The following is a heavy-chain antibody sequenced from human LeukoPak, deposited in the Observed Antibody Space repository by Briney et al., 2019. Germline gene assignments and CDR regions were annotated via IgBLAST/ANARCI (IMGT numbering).Heavy chain of an antibody. CDR2: INTNTGNP. CDR3: ARDEGITKPFVD. V-gene: IGHV7-4-1*02. D-gene: IGHD1-14*01. J-gene: IGHJ4*02. Sequence: SSVKVSCKASGYTFTSTAMNWVRQAPGQQLEYMGWINTNTGNPTYVKGFTGRFVFSLDTSVSTAYLKISSLKAEDTAVYYCARDEGITKPFVDWGQGTLVTVSS. CDR1: GYTFTSTA.